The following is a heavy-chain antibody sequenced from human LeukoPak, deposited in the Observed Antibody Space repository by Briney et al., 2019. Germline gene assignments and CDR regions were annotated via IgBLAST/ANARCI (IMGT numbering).Heavy chain of an antibody. D-gene: IGHD3-16*01. CDR3: AHSEVNLEVGEAFDI. CDR2: IYWGDDK. J-gene: IGHJ3*02. Sequence: SGPTLVNATQTLTLTCTFSGFSLSTSGVGVGWIRQPPGKALEWLALIYWGDDKRYSPSLKSRLTITKDTSKNQVVLTMTNMDPVDTATYYCAHSEVNLEVGEAFDIWGQGTMVTVSS. V-gene: IGHV2-5*02. CDR1: GFSLSTSGVG.